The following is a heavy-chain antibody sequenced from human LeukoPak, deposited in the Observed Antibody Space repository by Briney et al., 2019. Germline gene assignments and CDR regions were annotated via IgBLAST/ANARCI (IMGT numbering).Heavy chain of an antibody. Sequence: SSGTLSLTCTVSGGSISSGASDWGWIRQHPKRGLEWVGYINHSGSTYYNPSLGSRVTMSVDTSKNQFSLKLSSVTAADSAVYYCARAARQGFTMIVVPFFYFDLWGRGTLVTVSS. J-gene: IGHJ2*01. CDR3: ARAARQGFTMIVVPFFYFDL. CDR1: GGSISSGASD. CDR2: INHSGST. D-gene: IGHD3-22*01. V-gene: IGHV4-31*03.